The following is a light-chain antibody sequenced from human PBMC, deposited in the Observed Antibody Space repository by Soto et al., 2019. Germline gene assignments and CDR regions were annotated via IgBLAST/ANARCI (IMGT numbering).Light chain of an antibody. V-gene: IGKV1-12*01. Sequence: DFQMTQSPSSVFASVGDRVTISFRGSRDINTWLAWYQQKPGKAPKLLIYAASTLQNGVPSRFSGSGSGTDFTLTISSLQPEDFATYYCHQANTLPLTFGGGTKVEIK. CDR2: AAS. J-gene: IGKJ4*01. CDR1: RDINTW. CDR3: HQANTLPLT.